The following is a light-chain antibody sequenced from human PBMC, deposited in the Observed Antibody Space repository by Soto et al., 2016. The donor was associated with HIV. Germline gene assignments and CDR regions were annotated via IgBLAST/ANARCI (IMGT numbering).Light chain of an antibody. Sequence: SYELTQSPSVSVAPGKTATITCEGDSVESKSVHWYQQKAGQAPVLVVYDDNDRPSGIPERFSGSSSGNTATLTISRVEIGDEADYYCQVWDSSSDHWVFGGGTKLTVL. V-gene: IGLV3-21*03. J-gene: IGLJ3*02. CDR3: QVWDSSSDHWV. CDR2: DDN. CDR1: SVESKS.